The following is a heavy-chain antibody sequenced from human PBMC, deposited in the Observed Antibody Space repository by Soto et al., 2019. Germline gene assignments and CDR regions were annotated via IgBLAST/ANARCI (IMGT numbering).Heavy chain of an antibody. CDR2: IWFDGVNR. D-gene: IGHD5-18*01. Sequence: HLVESGGGVVQPGGSLRLSCSARASAFTFSDHGMHWVRQTPGKGLEWLAVIWFDGVNRYYADSVKGRFTISRDNSENTLSLQLNSLSDEYSGVYYCPSSGRDDFTSMVNYFYYGMDAWGQGTTVAVSS. CDR3: PSSGRDDFTSMVNYFYYGMDA. J-gene: IGHJ6*02. V-gene: IGHV3-33*01. CDR1: AFTFSDHG.